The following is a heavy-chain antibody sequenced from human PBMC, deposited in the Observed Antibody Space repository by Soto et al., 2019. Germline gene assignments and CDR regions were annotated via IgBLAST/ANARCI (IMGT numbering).Heavy chain of an antibody. Sequence: GGSLRLSCAASGFTFSSYAMSWVRQAPGKGLEWVSAISGSGGSTYYADSVKGRFTISRDNSKNTLYLQMNSLRAEDTAVYYCAKAILLDWGRYYFDYWGQGTLVTVSS. J-gene: IGHJ4*02. CDR2: ISGSGGST. CDR3: AKAILLDWGRYYFDY. D-gene: IGHD7-27*01. CDR1: GFTFSSYA. V-gene: IGHV3-23*01.